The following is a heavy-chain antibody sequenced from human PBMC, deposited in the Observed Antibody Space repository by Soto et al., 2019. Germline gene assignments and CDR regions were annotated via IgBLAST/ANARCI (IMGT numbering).Heavy chain of an antibody. CDR1: GYTFTSYA. CDR2: INAGNGNT. J-gene: IGHJ4*02. V-gene: IGHV1-3*01. Sequence: ASVKVSCKASGYTFTSYAIHWVRQAPGQRLEWMGWINAGNGNTKYSQRFQGRVIITRDTSAGTAYMELRSLRSEDTAVYYCATPIVAFYWGQGTLVTVSS. CDR3: ATPIVAFY. D-gene: IGHD5-12*01.